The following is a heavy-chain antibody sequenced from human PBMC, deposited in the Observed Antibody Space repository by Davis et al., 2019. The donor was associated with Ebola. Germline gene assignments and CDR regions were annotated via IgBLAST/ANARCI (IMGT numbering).Heavy chain of an antibody. D-gene: IGHD5-12*01. J-gene: IGHJ4*02. CDR3: AREYSGYDFFIDTRFDY. CDR2: IKQDGSEK. CDR1: GFTFSSYW. V-gene: IGHV3-7*01. Sequence: GGSLRLSCAASGFTFSSYWMSWVRQAPGKGLEWVANIKQDGSEKYYVDSVKGRFTISRDNAKNSLYLQMNSLRAEDTAVYYCAREYSGYDFFIDTRFDYWGQGTLVTVSS.